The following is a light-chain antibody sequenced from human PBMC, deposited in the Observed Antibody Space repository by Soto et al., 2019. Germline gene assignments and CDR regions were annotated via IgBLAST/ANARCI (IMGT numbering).Light chain of an antibody. CDR1: QSISSW. V-gene: IGKV1-5*03. J-gene: IGKJ1*01. CDR3: QQYNSWT. CDR2: KAS. Sequence: DSKMTQSPSTLSASEEEKVTITCWASQSISSWLAWYQQKPGKAPKLLIYKASSLESGVPSRFSGSGSGTEFTLTISSLQPDDFATYYCQQYNSWTFGQGTKVDIK.